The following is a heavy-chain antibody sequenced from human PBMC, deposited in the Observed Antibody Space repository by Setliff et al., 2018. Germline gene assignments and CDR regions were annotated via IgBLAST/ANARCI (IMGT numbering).Heavy chain of an antibody. J-gene: IGHJ4*02. CDR1: SGSISSDNYY. CDR3: ARHTIAMSTIISYFDY. V-gene: IGHV4-39*01. Sequence: PSETLSLTCTVSSGSISSDNYYWGWIRQPPGKGLEWIGTLSYNGNAYYTPSLKSRVTISIDTSKNQFSLKLSPVTAADTAVYYCARHTIAMSTIISYFDYWGQGTLVTVSS. D-gene: IGHD3-10*01. CDR2: LSYNGNA.